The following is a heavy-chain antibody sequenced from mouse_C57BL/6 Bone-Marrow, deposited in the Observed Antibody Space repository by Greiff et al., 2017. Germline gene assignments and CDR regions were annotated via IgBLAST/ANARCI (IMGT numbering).Heavy chain of an antibody. CDR1: GYTFTSYW. V-gene: IGHV1-69*01. CDR2: IDPSDSYT. J-gene: IGHJ3*01. Sequence: QVQLQQPGAELVMPGASVKLSCKASGYTFTSYWMHWVKQRPGQGLEWIGEIDPSDSYTNYNQKFKGKSTLTVDKSSSTAYMQLSSLTSEDSAVYYWAREGGYVYDVTWFAYWGQGTLVTVSA. CDR3: AREGGYVYDVTWFAY. D-gene: IGHD2-2*01.